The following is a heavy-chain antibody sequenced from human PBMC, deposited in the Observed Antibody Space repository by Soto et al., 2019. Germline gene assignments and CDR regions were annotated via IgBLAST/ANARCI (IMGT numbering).Heavy chain of an antibody. Sequence: QVQLVESGGGVVQPGRSLRLSCAASGFTFTNFGLHWVRQAPGKGLEWIGYIYHNAYTYSNPSLKSRVTMSVDTSKNQFSLNLTSVTAADTAVYYCAREDGGYSYGCFDNWGQGTLVTVSS. CDR1: GFTFTNFGLH. CDR3: AREDGGYSYGCFDN. CDR2: IYHNAYT. J-gene: IGHJ4*02. D-gene: IGHD5-18*01. V-gene: IGHV4-30-2*05.